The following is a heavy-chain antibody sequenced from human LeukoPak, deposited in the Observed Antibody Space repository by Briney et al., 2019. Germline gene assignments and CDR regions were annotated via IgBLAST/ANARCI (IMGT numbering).Heavy chain of an antibody. Sequence: PSETLSLTCSVSGGSISSSSYYWGWIRQPPGKGLEWIGSIYYSGSTYYNPSLKSRVTISVDTSKNQFSLKLSSVTAADTAVYYCASLAVAGYYYYGMDVWGQGTTVTVSS. D-gene: IGHD6-19*01. J-gene: IGHJ6*02. CDR3: ASLAVAGYYYYGMDV. V-gene: IGHV4-39*01. CDR1: GGSISSSSYY. CDR2: IYYSGST.